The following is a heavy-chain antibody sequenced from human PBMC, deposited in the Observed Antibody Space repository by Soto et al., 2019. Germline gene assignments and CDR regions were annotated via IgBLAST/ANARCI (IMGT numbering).Heavy chain of an antibody. CDR1: GFTFSSYS. J-gene: IGHJ6*02. D-gene: IGHD3-10*01. CDR3: ARDATGFGELLSDYYYYYGMDV. V-gene: IGHV3-21*01. CDR2: ISSSSSYI. Sequence: EVQLVESGGGLVKPGGSLRLSCAASGFTFSSYSMNWVRQAPGKGLEWVSSISSSSSYIYYADSVKGRFTISRDNAKNSLYLQMNSLRAEDTAVYYCARDATGFGELLSDYYYYYGMDVWGQGTTVTVSS.